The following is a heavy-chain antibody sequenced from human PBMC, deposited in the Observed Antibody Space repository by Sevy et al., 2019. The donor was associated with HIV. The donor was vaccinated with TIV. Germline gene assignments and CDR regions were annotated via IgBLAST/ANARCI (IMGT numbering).Heavy chain of an antibody. CDR3: AKALLRGGGKVGPSDI. J-gene: IGHJ3*02. V-gene: IGHV3-23*01. CDR2: ISGSGGST. CDR1: GFTFSSYA. D-gene: IGHD3-22*01. Sequence: QLGGSLRLSCAASGFTFSSYAMSWVRQAPGKGLEWVSTISGSGGSTYYADSVKGRFTISRDNSKNTLYLQMNSRRAEDTAVYYCAKALLRGGGKVGPSDIWGQGTMVTVSS.